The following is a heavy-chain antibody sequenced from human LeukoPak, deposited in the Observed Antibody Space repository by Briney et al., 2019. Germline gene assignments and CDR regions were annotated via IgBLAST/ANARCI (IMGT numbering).Heavy chain of an antibody. CDR1: GYTFSSYA. V-gene: IGHV1-18*01. J-gene: IGHJ6*03. CDR3: ARVELLLPYYYYMDV. D-gene: IGHD2-15*01. Sequence: ASVKVSCKASGYTFSSYAISWVRQAPGQGLERMGWITTYNGNTNYAQNLQGRVTMTTDTSTSTAYMELRSLRSDDTAVYYCARVELLLPYYYYMDVWGKGTTVTISS. CDR2: ITTYNGNT.